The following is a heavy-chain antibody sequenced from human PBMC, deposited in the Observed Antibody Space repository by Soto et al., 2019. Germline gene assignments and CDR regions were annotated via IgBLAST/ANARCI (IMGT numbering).Heavy chain of an antibody. D-gene: IGHD3-3*01. CDR2: ISHDGSNE. V-gene: IGHV3-30*18. J-gene: IGHJ4*02. CDR1: GFTFSTYG. Sequence: GGSLRLSCAASGFTFSTYGMHWVRQAPGKGLEWVAVISHDGSNEWYADSVKGRFTISRDNSKNTLHLQMNSLRPEDRALYYCGKPMGTYYDFWSGPDYWGQGTLVTVSS. CDR3: GKPMGTYYDFWSGPDY.